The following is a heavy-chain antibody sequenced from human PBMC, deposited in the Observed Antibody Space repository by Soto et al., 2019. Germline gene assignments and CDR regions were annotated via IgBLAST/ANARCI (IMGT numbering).Heavy chain of an antibody. V-gene: IGHV3-30*04. CDR1: GFIFKNYA. J-gene: IGHJ4*02. CDR2: ITRDGYNK. Sequence: QVQLVESGGGVVQPGRSLRLSCAGSGFIFKNYALNWVRQAPGKGLEWVASITRDGYNKYYADSVKGRFTISRDNSMDTLSLQMTALTIEDSSVYYCTKSSGGSSSVGMDYWGQGTRVTVS. CDR3: TKSSGGSSSVGMDY. D-gene: IGHD6-6*01.